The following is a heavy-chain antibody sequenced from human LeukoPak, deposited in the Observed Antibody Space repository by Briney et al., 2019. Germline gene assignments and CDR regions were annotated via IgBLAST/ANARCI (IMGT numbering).Heavy chain of an antibody. Sequence: ASVKVSCKASGGTFSSYAISWVRQAPGQGPEWMGRIIPILGIANYAQKFQGRVTITADKSTSTAYMELSSLRSEDTAVYYCARDSKPDYWGQGTLVTVSS. J-gene: IGHJ4*02. CDR1: GGTFSSYA. V-gene: IGHV1-69*04. CDR2: IIPILGIA. CDR3: ARDSKPDY.